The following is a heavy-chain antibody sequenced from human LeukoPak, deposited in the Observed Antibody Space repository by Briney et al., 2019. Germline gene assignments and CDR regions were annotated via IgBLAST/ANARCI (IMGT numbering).Heavy chain of an antibody. V-gene: IGHV1-8*01. CDR1: GYTFTSYD. CDR2: MNPNSGNT. Sequence: ASVKVSCKASGYTFTSYDINWVRQATGQGLEWMGWMNPNSGNTGYAQKFQGRVTMTRNTSISTAYMELSSLRSEDTAVYYCARVRHGSRSYYFDYWGQGTLVTVSS. D-gene: IGHD3-10*01. CDR3: ARVRHGSRSYYFDY. J-gene: IGHJ4*02.